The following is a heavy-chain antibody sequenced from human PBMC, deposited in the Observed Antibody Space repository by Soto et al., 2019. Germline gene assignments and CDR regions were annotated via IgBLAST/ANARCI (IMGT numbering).Heavy chain of an antibody. Sequence: SETLSLTCTLSCGSMINYFWTWIRQPPGKGLEWIGYIHYSGATSFFPSYNPSLRGRVTISEDTSKNQFSLKLLSVTTADTAVYFRAAGEASSRNLAPYYLDFWGQGTLVTVSS. J-gene: IGHJ4*02. CDR1: CGSMINYF. CDR2: IHYSGATSFFP. V-gene: IGHV4-59*01. D-gene: IGHD6-13*01. CDR3: AAGEASSRNLAPYYLDF.